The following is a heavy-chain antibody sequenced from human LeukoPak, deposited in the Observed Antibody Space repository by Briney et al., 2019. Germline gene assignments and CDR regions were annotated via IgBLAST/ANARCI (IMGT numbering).Heavy chain of an antibody. CDR2: INPNSGGT. D-gene: IGHD3-3*01. Sequence: ASVKVSCKTSGYIFAHNGISWVRQAPGQGLEWMGRINPNSGGTNYAQKFQGRVTMTRDTSISTAYMELSRLRSDDAAVYYCHLEWLLYPDYWGQGTLVTVSS. J-gene: IGHJ4*02. CDR3: HLEWLLYPDY. V-gene: IGHV1-2*06. CDR1: GYIFAHNG.